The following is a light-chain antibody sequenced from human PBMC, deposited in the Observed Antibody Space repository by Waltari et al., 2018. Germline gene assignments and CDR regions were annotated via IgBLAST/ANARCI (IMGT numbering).Light chain of an antibody. V-gene: IGKV2-30*01. J-gene: IGKJ1*01. CDR2: KVS. CDR1: QSLVYSDGNTS. CDR3: MQGTRWPGT. Sequence: DIVMTQSPLSLPVTLGQPASISCRSSQSLVYSDGNTSLNWFQQRPGQSPRRLIYKVSNRDSGVPDRFSGSGSDTDFTLKISRVEAEDVGVYYCMQGTRWPGTFGQGTKVEI.